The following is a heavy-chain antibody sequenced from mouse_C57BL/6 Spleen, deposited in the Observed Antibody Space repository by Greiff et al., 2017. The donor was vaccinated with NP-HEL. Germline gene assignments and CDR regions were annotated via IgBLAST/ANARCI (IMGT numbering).Heavy chain of an antibody. CDR2: INPGSGGT. V-gene: IGHV1-54*01. Sequence: VQLQQSGAELVRPGTSVKVSCKASGYAFTNYLIEWVKQRPGQGLEWIGVINPGSGGTNYNEKFKGKATLTADKSSSTAYRQLSSLTSEDSAVYFCARGITTVVAPMGYWGQGTSVTVSS. CDR3: ARGITTVVAPMGY. CDR1: GYAFTNYL. J-gene: IGHJ4*01. D-gene: IGHD1-1*01.